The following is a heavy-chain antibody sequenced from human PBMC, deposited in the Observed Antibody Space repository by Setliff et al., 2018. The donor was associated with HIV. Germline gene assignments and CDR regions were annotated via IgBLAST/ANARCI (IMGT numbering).Heavy chain of an antibody. CDR2: ISPFNGNT. V-gene: IGHV1-18*01. CDR3: ARAQDFGRIWWFDP. Sequence: ASVKVSCKTSGYTFTTYGITWVRQAPGQGLEWMGWISPFNGNTNYAQKFQGRVTMTRDTSISTAYMELSRLRSDDTAVYYCARAQDFGRIWWFDPWGQGTLVTSPQ. D-gene: IGHD3-10*01. J-gene: IGHJ5*02. CDR1: GYTFTTYG.